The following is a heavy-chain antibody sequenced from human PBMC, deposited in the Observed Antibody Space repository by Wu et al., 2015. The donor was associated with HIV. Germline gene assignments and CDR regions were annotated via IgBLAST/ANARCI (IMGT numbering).Heavy chain of an antibody. CDR1: GGTFRNHV. CDR2: HIPIIHTT. D-gene: IGHD2-8*02. J-gene: IGHJ4*02. Sequence: QVQLVQSGAEVKKPGSSVKVSCKASGGTFRNHVISWVRQAPGQGLEWMGRHIPIIHTTDYSEKFNGRVLITADESTSTAYMELSSLRSEDTAVYYCARVNQFLLAFDYWGQGTQVTVSS. CDR3: ARVNQFLLAFDY. V-gene: IGHV1-69*11.